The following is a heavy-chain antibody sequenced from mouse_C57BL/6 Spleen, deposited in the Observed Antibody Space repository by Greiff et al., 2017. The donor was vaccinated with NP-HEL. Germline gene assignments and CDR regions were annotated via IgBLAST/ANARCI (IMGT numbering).Heavy chain of an antibody. CDR1: GFTFSDYG. V-gene: IGHV5-17*01. J-gene: IGHJ1*03. CDR3: ARGIRGYFDV. CDR2: ISSGSSTI. D-gene: IGHD1-1*01. Sequence: EVKLQESGGGLVKPGGSLKLSCAASGFTFSDYGMHWVRQAPEKGLEWVAYISSGSSTIYYADTVKGRFTISRDNAKNTLFLQMTSLRSEDTAMYYCARGIRGYFDVWGTGTTVTVSS.